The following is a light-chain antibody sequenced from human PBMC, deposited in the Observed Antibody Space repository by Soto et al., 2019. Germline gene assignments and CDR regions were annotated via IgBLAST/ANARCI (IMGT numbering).Light chain of an antibody. CDR3: CSYAGQYTFV. V-gene: IGLV2-11*01. J-gene: IGLJ1*01. Sequence: QSALTQRRSVSGSPGQSVTLSCTGTSGDVGGYNYVSWYQHHPGNAPKLVIYDVSKRPSGVPDRFSGSKSGNMASLTISGLRTEDEADYYCCSYAGQYTFVFGTGTKLTVL. CDR2: DVS. CDR1: SGDVGGYNY.